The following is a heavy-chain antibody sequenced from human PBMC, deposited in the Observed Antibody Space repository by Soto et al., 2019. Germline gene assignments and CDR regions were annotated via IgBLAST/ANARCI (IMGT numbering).Heavy chain of an antibody. CDR1: GGSFSGYY. CDR2: INHSGST. Sequence: SETLSITCAVYGGSFSGYYWSWIRQPPGKGLEWIGEINHSGSTNYNPSLKSRVTISVDTSKNQFSLKLSSVTAADTAVYYCARDSDCSGGSCRDYYYYYMDVWGKGTTVTVSS. V-gene: IGHV4-34*01. J-gene: IGHJ6*03. CDR3: ARDSDCSGGSCRDYYYYYMDV. D-gene: IGHD2-15*01.